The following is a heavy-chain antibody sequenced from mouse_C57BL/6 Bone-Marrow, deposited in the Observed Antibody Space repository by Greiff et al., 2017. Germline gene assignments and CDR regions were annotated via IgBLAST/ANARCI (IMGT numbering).Heavy chain of an antibody. V-gene: IGHV1-69*01. CDR3: ARGDCFDY. CDR1: GYTFTSYW. Sequence: QVQLQQPGAELVMPGASVKLSCKASGYTFTSYWMHWVKQRPGQGLEWIGEIDPSDSYTNYNQKFKGKSTLTVDKSSSTAYMQLSSLTSEDSAVYYCARGDCFDYWGQGTTLTVSS. J-gene: IGHJ2*01. CDR2: IDPSDSYT.